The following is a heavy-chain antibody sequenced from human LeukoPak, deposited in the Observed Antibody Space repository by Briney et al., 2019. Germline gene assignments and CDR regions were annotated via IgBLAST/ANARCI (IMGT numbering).Heavy chain of an antibody. CDR1: GYTFTSYG. V-gene: IGHV1-18*01. J-gene: IGHJ4*02. Sequence: ASVKVSCKASGYTFTSYGISWVRQAPGQGLEWMGWISAYNGNTNYAQKLQGRVTMTTDTSTSTAYMELRSLRSDDTAVYYCARGDNNAFYGGYFDYWGQGTLVTVSS. CDR2: ISAYNGNT. D-gene: IGHD4-23*01. CDR3: ARGDNNAFYGGYFDY.